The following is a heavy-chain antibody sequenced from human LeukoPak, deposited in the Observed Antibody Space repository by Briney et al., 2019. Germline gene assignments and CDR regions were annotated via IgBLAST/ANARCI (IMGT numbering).Heavy chain of an antibody. CDR3: ARDKPQSYFDF. Sequence: SQTLSLTCTVSGGSISSGSYYWTWIRQPAGEGLESIGRIYSSGSNNYNPSLKSRVTISADTSKNQFSLNLSSVTAADTAVYYCARDKPQSYFDFWGQGTLVTVSS. J-gene: IGHJ4*02. CDR2: IYSSGSN. V-gene: IGHV4-61*02. CDR1: GGSISSGSYY.